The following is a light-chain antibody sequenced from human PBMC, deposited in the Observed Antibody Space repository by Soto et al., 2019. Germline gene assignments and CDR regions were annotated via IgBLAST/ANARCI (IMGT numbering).Light chain of an antibody. CDR2: GAS. J-gene: IGKJ1*01. CDR1: QTITTY. V-gene: IGKV1-39*01. CDR3: QQSHSTPWT. Sequence: DIQMTQSPSSLSASVGDRVTITCRASQTITTYLNWYQQKPGKAPHLLIYGASSLQSGVPSRFTGSGSGTEFTLTITSLQPEDFATYHCQQSHSTPWTFGQGTKVEI.